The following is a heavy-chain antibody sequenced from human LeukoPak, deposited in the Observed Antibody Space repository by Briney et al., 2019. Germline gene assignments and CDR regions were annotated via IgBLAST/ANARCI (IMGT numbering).Heavy chain of an antibody. J-gene: IGHJ2*01. CDR2: ISGSGGST. D-gene: IGHD5-18*01. CDR1: GFTFSSYA. CDR3: ANDRVDTAMFTYFDL. Sequence: GGSLRLSCAASGFTFSSYAMSWVRQAPGKGLEWVSAISGSGGSTYYADSVKGRFTISRDNSKNTLYLQMNSLRAEDTAVYYCANDRVDTAMFTYFDLWGRGTLVTVSS. V-gene: IGHV3-23*01.